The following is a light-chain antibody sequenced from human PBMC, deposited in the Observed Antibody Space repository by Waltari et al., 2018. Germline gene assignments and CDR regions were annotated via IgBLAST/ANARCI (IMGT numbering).Light chain of an antibody. CDR1: SSNIGNNY. V-gene: IGLV1-51*02. CDR3: GTWDSSLSAVV. J-gene: IGLJ2*01. Sequence: QSVLTQPPSVSAAPGQKVTISCSGSSSNIGNNYVSWYQHLPGTAPELLIYENKKRPSGIPDRCSGSKSGTSATLGITGLQTGDEADYYCGTWDSSLSAVVFGGGTKLTVL. CDR2: ENK.